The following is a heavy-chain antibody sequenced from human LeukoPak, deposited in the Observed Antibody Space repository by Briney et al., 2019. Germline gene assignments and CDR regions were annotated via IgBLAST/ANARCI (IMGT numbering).Heavy chain of an antibody. J-gene: IGHJ4*02. CDR1: GFTFSGHW. V-gene: IGHV3-7*01. Sequence: GGSLRLSCAASGFTFSGHWMSWVRQAPGKGLKWVANINQGGSDKYYVDSVKGRFTISRDNANNLLYLQMNSLRGEDTAVYYCTRDRSRAEDDWGQGTLVTVSS. CDR3: TRDRSRAEDD. D-gene: IGHD1-14*01. CDR2: INQGGSDK.